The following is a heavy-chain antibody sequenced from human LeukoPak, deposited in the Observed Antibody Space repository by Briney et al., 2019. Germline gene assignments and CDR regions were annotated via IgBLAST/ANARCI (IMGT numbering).Heavy chain of an antibody. V-gene: IGHV3-74*01. D-gene: IGHD2-2*01. Sequence: GGSLRLSCAASGFTFSSYWMHWVRQAPGKGLVWVSRINSDGSTTNYADSVKGRFTISRDNAKNTAYLQMNSLRAEDTAVYYCARPQVLPDDIYNFWGQGTMVTVSS. CDR1: GFTFSSYW. J-gene: IGHJ3*01. CDR2: INSDGSTT. CDR3: ARPQVLPDDIYNF.